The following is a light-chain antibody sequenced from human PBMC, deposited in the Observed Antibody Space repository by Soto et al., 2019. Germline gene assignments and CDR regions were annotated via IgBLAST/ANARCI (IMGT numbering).Light chain of an antibody. CDR2: KAS. V-gene: IGKV1-5*03. CDR3: RQYNSYSYT. Sequence: DIQMTQSPSTLSASVGDRVTITCRASQSISSWLAWYQQKPGKAPKVLIYKASSLERGVPSRLSGSGSGTEFTLTISSLQPDDFATYYCRQYNSYSYTFGQGTKLEIK. J-gene: IGKJ2*01. CDR1: QSISSW.